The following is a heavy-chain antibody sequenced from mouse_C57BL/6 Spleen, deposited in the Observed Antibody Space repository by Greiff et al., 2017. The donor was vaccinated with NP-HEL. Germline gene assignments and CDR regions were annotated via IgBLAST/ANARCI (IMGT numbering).Heavy chain of an antibody. V-gene: IGHV8-12*01. D-gene: IGHD2-5*01. CDR3: ARAYYSNSYAMGY. CDR2: IYWDDEK. Sequence: QVTLKESGPGILQSSQTLSLTCSFSGFSLSTSGMGVSWIRQPSGKGLEWLAHIYWDDEKSYNPYLKSRLTISKETSSNPVFLKITSVDTADTATYYCARAYYSNSYAMGYWGQGTSVTVA. CDR1: GFSLSTSGMG. J-gene: IGHJ4*01.